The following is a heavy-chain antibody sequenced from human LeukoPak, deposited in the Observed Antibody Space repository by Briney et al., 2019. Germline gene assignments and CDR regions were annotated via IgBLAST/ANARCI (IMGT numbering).Heavy chain of an antibody. J-gene: IGHJ5*02. Sequence: PGGSLRLSCAASGFSFSDHWMNWVRQAPGKRLEWVANIKLDGSEKNYVDSVKGRFTISRDNVKNSLYLQMYSLRVEDTAVYYCARELSNGDSRYNWFGPWGQGTPVRVSS. CDR1: GFSFSDHW. CDR3: ARELSNGDSRYNWFGP. CDR2: IKLDGSEK. V-gene: IGHV3-7*01. D-gene: IGHD2-8*01.